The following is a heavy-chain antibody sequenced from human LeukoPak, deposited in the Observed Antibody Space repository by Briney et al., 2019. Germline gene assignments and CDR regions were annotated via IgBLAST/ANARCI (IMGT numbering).Heavy chain of an antibody. Sequence: PGGSLRLSCAASGFTVSANYMTWVRQAPGKGLEWVSGISAGGVTTYYAAPVKGRFTISRDDSKNTLYLQTNSLKTEDTAVYYCTTDCIGGSCDSEAPSLVWGQGTLVTVSS. V-gene: IGHV3-15*06. CDR3: TTDCIGGSCDSEAPSLV. CDR1: GFTVSANY. CDR2: ISAGGVTT. D-gene: IGHD2-15*01. J-gene: IGHJ4*02.